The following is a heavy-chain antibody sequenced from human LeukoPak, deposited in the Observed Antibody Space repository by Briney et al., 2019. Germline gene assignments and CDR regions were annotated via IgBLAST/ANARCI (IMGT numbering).Heavy chain of an antibody. Sequence: GGSLRLSCAASGFTFSSYAMSWVRQAPGKGLEWVSAISGSGGSTYYADSVKGRFTISRDNSKNTLYLQMNSLRAEDTAVYYCARMGGIVVVPAAKGNDYWGQGTLVTVSS. CDR1: GFTFSSYA. J-gene: IGHJ4*02. CDR2: ISGSGGST. V-gene: IGHV3-23*01. CDR3: ARMGGIVVVPAAKGNDY. D-gene: IGHD2-2*01.